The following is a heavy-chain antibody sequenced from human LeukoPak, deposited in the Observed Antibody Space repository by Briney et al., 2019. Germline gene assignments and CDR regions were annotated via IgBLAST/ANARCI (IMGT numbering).Heavy chain of an antibody. J-gene: IGHJ4*02. CDR3: AKQVRGTNYFDY. CDR1: GFTFSSYA. V-gene: IGHV3-23*05. D-gene: IGHD3-16*01. CDR2: ITSGGTNK. Sequence: PGGSLRLSCAASGFTFSSYAMSWVRQAPGRGLEWVSSITSGGTNKYYADSVKGRFTISRDNSKNTLYLQMNSLRAEDTAVYYCAKQVRGTNYFDYWGQGTLVTVSS.